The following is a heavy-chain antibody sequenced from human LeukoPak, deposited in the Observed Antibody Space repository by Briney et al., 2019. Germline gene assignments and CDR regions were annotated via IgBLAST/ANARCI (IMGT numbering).Heavy chain of an antibody. Sequence: PGGSLRLSCAASGFTFSSYAMSWVRQAPGKGLEWVSAISGSGGSTYYADSVKSRFTISRDNPKNTLYLQMNSLRAEDTAVYYCAEPEGGYYDIRPDWGQGTLVTVSS. CDR3: AEPEGGYYDIRPD. CDR1: GFTFSSYA. CDR2: ISGSGGST. D-gene: IGHD3-22*01. J-gene: IGHJ4*02. V-gene: IGHV3-23*01.